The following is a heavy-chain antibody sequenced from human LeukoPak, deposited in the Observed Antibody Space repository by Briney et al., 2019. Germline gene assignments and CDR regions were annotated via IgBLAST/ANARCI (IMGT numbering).Heavy chain of an antibody. J-gene: IGHJ4*02. CDR2: IHRDGRT. CDR3: GKTDIYFNPIDY. Sequence: KSSGTLSLTCAVSGVSISSSEWWIWVRQPPGQGLEWIGEIHRDGRTRYNPSPKSRVTMSMDYSKNQFSLSVTSVTAADTAIYYCGKTDIYFNPIDYWGPGSLVTVSS. D-gene: IGHD3-9*01. CDR1: GVSISSSEW. V-gene: IGHV4-4*02.